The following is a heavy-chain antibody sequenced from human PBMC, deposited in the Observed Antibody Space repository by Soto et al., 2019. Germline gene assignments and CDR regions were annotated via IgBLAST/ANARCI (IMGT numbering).Heavy chain of an antibody. D-gene: IGHD7-27*01. V-gene: IGHV4-59*08. CDR3: AKNWNWGSLVH. CDR1: GDSISTDY. CDR2: IYYGGST. J-gene: IGHJ4*02. Sequence: QVHLQESGPGLVKPSETLSLTCTVSGDSISTDYWSWIRQSPGKGLEWIGFIYYGGSTNSNPSLTSPATLSVEPPKNQFSLNQSSVTAADTAVYYCAKNWNWGSLVHWGQGTLVTVSS.